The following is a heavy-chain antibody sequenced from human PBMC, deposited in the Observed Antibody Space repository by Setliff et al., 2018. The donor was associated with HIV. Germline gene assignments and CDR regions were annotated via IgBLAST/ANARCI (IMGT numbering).Heavy chain of an antibody. CDR2: IRYDGSNK. V-gene: IGHV3-30*02. D-gene: IGHD3-22*01. J-gene: IGHJ4*02. CDR1: GFTFSSYG. Sequence: QPGGSLRLSCAASGFTFSSYGMHWVRQAPGKGLEWVAFIRYDGSNKYYADSVKGRFTISRDNSKNTLYLQMNSLRAEDTAVYYCAKDPFGTMIVVVPTLDYWGQGTLVTVSS. CDR3: AKDPFGTMIVVVPTLDY.